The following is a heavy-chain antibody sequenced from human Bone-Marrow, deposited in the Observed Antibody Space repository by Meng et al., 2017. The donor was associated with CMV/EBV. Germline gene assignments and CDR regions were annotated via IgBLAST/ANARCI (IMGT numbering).Heavy chain of an antibody. CDR3: ASMSYDFWSGSYGMDV. V-gene: IGHV3-21*01. J-gene: IGHJ6*01. CDR2: ISSSSSYI. CDR1: GFTFSSYS. D-gene: IGHD3-3*01. Sequence: GESLKIACAASGFTFSSYSMNWVRQAPGKGLEWVSSISSSSSYIYYADSVKGRFTISRDNAKNSLYLQMNSLRAEDTAVYYCASMSYDFWSGSYGMDVWGQGTTVTFSS.